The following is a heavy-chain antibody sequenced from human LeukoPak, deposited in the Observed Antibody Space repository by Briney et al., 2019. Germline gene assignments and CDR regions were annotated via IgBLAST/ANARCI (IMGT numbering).Heavy chain of an antibody. D-gene: IGHD3-22*01. CDR2: ISGGGGST. CDR1: GFTFSSYV. CDR3: AKWGGSSGYYSGYFDY. J-gene: IGHJ4*02. V-gene: IGHV3-23*01. Sequence: PGGSLRLSCAASGFTFSSYVMSWVRQAPGKGLEWLSAISGGGGSTYYADSVKGRFTISTDNSKNSLYLQLNSLRAENTAVYYCAKWGGSSGYYSGYFDYWGQGTLVTVSS.